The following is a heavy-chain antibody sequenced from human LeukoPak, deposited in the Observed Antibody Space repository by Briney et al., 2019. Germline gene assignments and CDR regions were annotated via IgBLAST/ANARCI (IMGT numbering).Heavy chain of an antibody. CDR3: ARTVGATAFDY. CDR2: IWYDGSNK. J-gene: IGHJ4*02. D-gene: IGHD1-26*01. CDR1: GFTFSGYG. Sequence: GWSLRLSCAASGFTFSGYGMHWVRQAPGKGLEWVAVIWYDGSNKYYADSVKGRFTTSRDNSKNTLYLQMNSLRAEDTAVYYCARTVGATAFDYWGQGTLVTVSS. V-gene: IGHV3-33*01.